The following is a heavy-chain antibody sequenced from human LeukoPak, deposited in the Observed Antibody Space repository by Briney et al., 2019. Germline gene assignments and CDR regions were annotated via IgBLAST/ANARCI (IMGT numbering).Heavy chain of an antibody. Sequence: GGSLRLSCAASGFTFSSYAMSWVRQAPGKGLEWVSAISGSGGSTYYADSVRGRFTISRDNSKKTLSLQMNSLRVEDTAIYYCSRESGPYSPFGHWGQGMLVTITT. CDR2: ISGSGGST. J-gene: IGHJ4*02. CDR1: GFTFSSYA. D-gene: IGHD1-26*01. CDR3: SRESGPYSPFGH. V-gene: IGHV3-23*01.